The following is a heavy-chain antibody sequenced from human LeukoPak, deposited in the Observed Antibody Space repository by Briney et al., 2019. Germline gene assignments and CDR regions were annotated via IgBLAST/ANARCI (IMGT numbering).Heavy chain of an antibody. CDR1: GYSFTSYW. J-gene: IGHJ4*02. Sequence: GGSLKISCKGSGYSFTSYWLSWVRQMPGKGVEWMGRIDPSDSYTNYSPSFQGHVTISADKSISTAYLQWSSLKASDTAMYYCARLSAWDIVVVPAAISIDYWGQGTLVTVSP. CDR3: ARLSAWDIVVVPAAISIDY. D-gene: IGHD2-2*01. V-gene: IGHV5-10-1*01. CDR2: IDPSDSYT.